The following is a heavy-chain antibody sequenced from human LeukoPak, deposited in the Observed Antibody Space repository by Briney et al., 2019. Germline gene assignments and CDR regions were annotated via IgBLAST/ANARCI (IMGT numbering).Heavy chain of an antibody. V-gene: IGHV5-51*01. CDR1: GYSFTSYW. CDR2: IYPGDSDT. J-gene: IGHJ3*02. CDR3: ATSRRYYYDSSGYYYRRDAFDI. D-gene: IGHD3-22*01. Sequence: GESLKISCKGSGYSFTSYWIGWVRQMPGKGLEWMGIIYPGDSDTRYSPSFQGQVTISADKSISTAYLQWSSLKASDTAMYYCATSRRYYYDSSGYYYRRDAFDIWGQGTMVTVSS.